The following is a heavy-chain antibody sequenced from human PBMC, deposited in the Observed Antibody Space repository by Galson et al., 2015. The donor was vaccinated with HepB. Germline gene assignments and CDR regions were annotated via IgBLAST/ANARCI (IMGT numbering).Heavy chain of an antibody. CDR2: ISSSSSYI. Sequence: SLRLSCAASGFTFSSYSMNWVRQAPGKGLEWVSSISSSSSYIYYADSVKGRFTISRDNAKNSLYLQMNSLRAEDTAVYYCARGVNEYSYGYQLGYWGQGTLVTVSS. D-gene: IGHD5-18*01. J-gene: IGHJ4*02. CDR1: GFTFSSYS. V-gene: IGHV3-21*01. CDR3: ARGVNEYSYGYQLGY.